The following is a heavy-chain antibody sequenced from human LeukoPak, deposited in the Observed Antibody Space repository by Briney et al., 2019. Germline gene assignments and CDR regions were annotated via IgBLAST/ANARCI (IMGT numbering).Heavy chain of an antibody. Sequence: HAGGSLRLSCAASGFTFSSYAMHWVRQAPGKGLEWVAVISYDKSHKYYADSVKGRFTISRDNAKNSLYLQMNSLRAEDTAVYYCARDRGRGSGYFWRDPFDIWGQGTMVTVSS. V-gene: IGHV3-30*04. CDR2: ISYDKSHK. D-gene: IGHD3-22*01. CDR3: ARDRGRGSGYFWRDPFDI. CDR1: GFTFSSYA. J-gene: IGHJ3*02.